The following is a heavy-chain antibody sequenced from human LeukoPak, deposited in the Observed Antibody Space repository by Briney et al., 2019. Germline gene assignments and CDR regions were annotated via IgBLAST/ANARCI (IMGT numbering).Heavy chain of an antibody. CDR3: MRGVAAHRRFDY. D-gene: IGHD2-15*01. J-gene: IGHJ4*02. CDR1: GYSINSGHY. Sequence: KPSETLSLTCAVSGYSINSGHYWGWIRQPPGKGLEWIGSIYHSGATFYNSSLKSRVTISVDTSKNQFSLKVTPVTAADPAVYYCMRGVAAHRRFDYWGQGTLVTVSS. CDR2: IYHSGAT. V-gene: IGHV4-38-2*01.